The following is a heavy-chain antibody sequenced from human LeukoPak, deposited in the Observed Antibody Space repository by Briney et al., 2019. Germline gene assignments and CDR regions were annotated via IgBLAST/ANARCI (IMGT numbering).Heavy chain of an antibody. J-gene: IGHJ4*02. D-gene: IGHD4-17*01. CDR3: ANGYGPRFDY. CDR2: ISGSGGST. CDR1: GFTFNNYA. Sequence: GGSLRLSCAASGFTFNNYAMSWVGQAPGKGLEWGSSISGSGGSTYYADSVKGRFTISRDNSKNTLYLQMNSLRAEDTAVYYCANGYGPRFDYWGQGTLVTVSS. V-gene: IGHV3-23*01.